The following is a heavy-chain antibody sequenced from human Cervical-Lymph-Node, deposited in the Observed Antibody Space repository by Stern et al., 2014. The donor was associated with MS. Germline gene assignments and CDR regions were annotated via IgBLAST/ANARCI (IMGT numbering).Heavy chain of an antibody. J-gene: IGHJ4*02. CDR2: IHPSGST. D-gene: IGHD2-8*01. CDR1: GGSISSGVYY. CDR3: ARGYCTNGLCSSFDY. Sequence: QVQLQESGPGLVKPSQTLSLTCTVSGGSISSGVYYWTWIRQPAGKGLEWIGRIHPSGSTIYTPSLRSRVAISLDPSKNQFSLKLTSMTAADTAMYYCARGYCTNGLCSSFDYWGQGTLVTVSS. V-gene: IGHV4-61*02.